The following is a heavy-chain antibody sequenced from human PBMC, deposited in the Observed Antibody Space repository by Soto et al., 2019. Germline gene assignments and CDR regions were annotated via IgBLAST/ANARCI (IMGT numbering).Heavy chain of an antibody. V-gene: IGHV4-59*01. D-gene: IGHD3-16*01. CDR3: ARRVWAQPLGYYYYYMDV. CDR2: IYYSGST. CDR1: GGSISSYY. Sequence: SETLSLTCTVSGGSISSYYWSWIRQPPGKGLEWIGYIYYSGSTNYNPSLKSRVTISVDTSKNQFSLKLSSVTAADTAVYYCARRVWAQPLGYYYYYMDVWGKGTTVTVSS. J-gene: IGHJ6*03.